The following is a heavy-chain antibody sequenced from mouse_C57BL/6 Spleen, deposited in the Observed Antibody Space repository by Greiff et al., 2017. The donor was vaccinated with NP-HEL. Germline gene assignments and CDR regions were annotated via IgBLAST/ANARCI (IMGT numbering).Heavy chain of an antibody. V-gene: IGHV1-85*01. J-gene: IGHJ3*01. D-gene: IGHD1-1*01. CDR3: ASGDYYGSSSFAY. CDR1: GYTFTSYD. CDR2: IYPRDGST. Sequence: QVQLQQSGPELVKPGASVKLSCKASGYTFTSYDINWVKQRPGQGLEWIGWIYPRDGSTKYNEKFKGKATLTVDTSSSTAYMELHSLTSEDSAVYVCASGDYYGSSSFAYWGQGTLVTVSA.